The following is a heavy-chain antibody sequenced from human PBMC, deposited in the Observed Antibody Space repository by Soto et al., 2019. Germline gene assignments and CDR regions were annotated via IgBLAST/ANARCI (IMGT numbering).Heavy chain of an antibody. Sequence: QVQLVAPGGGVVQPGKSLRLSCVASGFSFRSYAMHWVRQAPGQGLQWVAFTSYDGSKKDYAASVKGRFTVSIGNFENFLYREMTSLSAEDTAVYYCAKEGQADGSGGSCFSGWFDAWGHGTQVTVSS. CDR2: TSYDGSKK. D-gene: IGHD2-15*01. CDR3: AKEGQADGSGGSCFSGWFDA. CDR1: GFSFRSYA. J-gene: IGHJ5*01. V-gene: IGHV3-30*18.